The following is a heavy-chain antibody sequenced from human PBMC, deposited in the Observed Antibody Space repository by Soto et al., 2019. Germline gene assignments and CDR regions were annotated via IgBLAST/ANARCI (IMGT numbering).Heavy chain of an antibody. CDR1: GVTFGSFS. CDR2: ISSSSSYI. CDR3: ARDQPGYSYGYGLGY. Sequence: PLGSLRLSCAASGVTFGSFSMNWVRQAQGKGLEWVSSISSSSSYIYYADSVKGRFTISRDNAKNSLYLQMNSLRAEDTAVYYCARDQPGYSYGYGLGYWGQGTLVTVSS. D-gene: IGHD5-18*01. V-gene: IGHV3-21*01. J-gene: IGHJ4*02.